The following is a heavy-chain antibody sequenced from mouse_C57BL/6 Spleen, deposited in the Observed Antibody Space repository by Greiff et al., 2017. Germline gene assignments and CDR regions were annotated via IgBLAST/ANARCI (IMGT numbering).Heavy chain of an antibody. Sequence: QVQLQQSGPGLVQPSQSLSITCTVSGFSLTSYGVHWVRQSPGQGLEWLGVIWSGGSTDYNAAFISRLSISKDNSNSQVFFKMNSLQADDTAIYYCAIITTVEAHFDDWGQGTTLTVAS. CDR1: GFSLTSYG. V-gene: IGHV2-2*01. D-gene: IGHD1-1*01. CDR3: AIITTVEAHFDD. CDR2: IWSGGST. J-gene: IGHJ2*01.